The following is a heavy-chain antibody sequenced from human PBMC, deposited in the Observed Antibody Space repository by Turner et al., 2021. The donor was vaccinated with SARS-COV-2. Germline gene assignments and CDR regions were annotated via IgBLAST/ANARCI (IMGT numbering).Heavy chain of an antibody. V-gene: IGHV3-7*01. D-gene: IGHD3-22*01. CDR1: GFTFSSYW. Sequence: EVQLVESGGGLVQPGGSLRLSCAAPGFTFSSYWMSWVRQAPGKGLEWVANIKQDGSEKYYVDSVKGRFTISRDNAKNSLYLQMNSLRAEDTAVYYCARDPLTYYYDSSSYYYEYYFDYWGQGTLVTVSS. J-gene: IGHJ4*02. CDR2: IKQDGSEK. CDR3: ARDPLTYYYDSSSYYYEYYFDY.